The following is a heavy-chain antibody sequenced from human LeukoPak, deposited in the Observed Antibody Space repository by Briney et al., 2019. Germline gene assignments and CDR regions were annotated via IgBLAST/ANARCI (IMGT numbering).Heavy chain of an antibody. J-gene: IGHJ4*02. CDR2: LYSGGNT. V-gene: IGHV3-53*01. Sequence: GGSLRLSCAASGFTVSSNSMSWVRQAPGKGLEWVSALYSGGNTYYTDSVKGRFTISRDHSKNTLSLHMKSLRAEDTAVYYCVTSRSGSYYTFDHWGQGTLVTVSS. D-gene: IGHD3-10*01. CDR3: VTSRSGSYYTFDH. CDR1: GFTVSSNS.